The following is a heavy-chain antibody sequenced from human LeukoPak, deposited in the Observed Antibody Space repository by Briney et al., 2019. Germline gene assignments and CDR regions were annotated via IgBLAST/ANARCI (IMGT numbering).Heavy chain of an antibody. J-gene: IGHJ4*02. CDR1: GFTFSSYA. Sequence: PGGSLRLSCAASGFTFSSYAMSWVRQAPGKGVEWVSAISGSGGSTYYADPVKGRLTIPRDNYKKKLYLQTNNLTAGDTAVYYCAKDHRANMIGLVITTYDYGAKETLVTVSS. D-gene: IGHD3-22*01. CDR2: ISGSGGST. V-gene: IGHV3-23*01. CDR3: AKDHRANMIGLVITTYDY.